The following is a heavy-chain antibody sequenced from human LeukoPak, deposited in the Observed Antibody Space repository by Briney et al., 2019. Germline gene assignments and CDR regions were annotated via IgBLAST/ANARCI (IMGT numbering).Heavy chain of an antibody. J-gene: IGHJ4*02. CDR1: GGSISSYY. V-gene: IGHV4-59*01. CDR2: IYYSGST. Sequence: SETLSLTCTVSGGSISSYYWSWIRQPPGKGLERIGYIYYSGSTNYNPSLKSRVTISVDTSKNQFSLKLSSVTAADTAVYYCARGGRKAVAGPDYWGQGTLVTVSS. CDR3: ARGGRKAVAGPDY. D-gene: IGHD6-19*01.